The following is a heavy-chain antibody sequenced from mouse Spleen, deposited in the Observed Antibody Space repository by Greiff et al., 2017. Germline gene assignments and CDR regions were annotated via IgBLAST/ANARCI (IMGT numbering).Heavy chain of an antibody. CDR2: IDPETGGT. Sequence: VKLVESGAELVRPGASVTLSCKASGYTFTDYEMHWVKQTPVHGLEWIGAIDPETGGTAYNQKFKGKAILTADKSSSTAYMELRSLTSEDSAVYYCTNYGSAMDYWGQGTSVTVSS. CDR3: TNYGSAMDY. V-gene: IGHV1-15*01. CDR1: GYTFTDYE. J-gene: IGHJ4*01. D-gene: IGHD2-1*01.